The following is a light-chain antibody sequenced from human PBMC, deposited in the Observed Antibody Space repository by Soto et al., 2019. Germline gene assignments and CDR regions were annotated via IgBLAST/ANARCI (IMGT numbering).Light chain of an antibody. CDR2: WAS. CDR1: QSVLYSSNNKNY. V-gene: IGKV4-1*01. CDR3: QQYYSTPRT. J-gene: IGKJ2*01. Sequence: DIVMTQSPDSLAVSLGERATINCKSSQSVLYSSNNKNYLAWYQQKPGQTPKLLIYWASTRESGVPDRFSGSGSGTYFTLTISSPQAEDVAVYYCQQYYSTPRTFGQGTKLEIK.